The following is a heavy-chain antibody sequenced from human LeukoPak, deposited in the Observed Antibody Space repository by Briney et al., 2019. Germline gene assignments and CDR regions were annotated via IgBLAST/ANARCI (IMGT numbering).Heavy chain of an antibody. CDR3: ASLPGPYDSSGYYWRDY. CDR2: IDNNGIT. CDR1: GESFSGNF. Sequence: PSETLSLTCAVSGESFSGNFWTWIRQSPGKGLEWIGEIDNNGITNYNPSLKSRVTISVDTSKNQFSLKLSSVTAADTAVYYCASLPGPYDSSGYYWRDYWGQGTLVTVSS. D-gene: IGHD3-22*01. J-gene: IGHJ4*02. V-gene: IGHV4-34*01.